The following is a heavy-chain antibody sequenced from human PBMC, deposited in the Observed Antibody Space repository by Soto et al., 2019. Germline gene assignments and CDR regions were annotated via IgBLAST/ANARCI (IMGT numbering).Heavy chain of an antibody. CDR1: GGSISSSSYY. J-gene: IGHJ6*02. Sequence: SETLSLTCTVSGGSISSSSYYWGWIRQPPGKGLEWIGSIYYSGSTYYNPSLKSRVTMSVDTSKNQFSLKLSSVTAADTAVYYCRAYDFWSGFLDVWGQGTTVTVSS. V-gene: IGHV4-39*01. CDR3: RAYDFWSGFLDV. CDR2: IYYSGST. D-gene: IGHD3-3*01.